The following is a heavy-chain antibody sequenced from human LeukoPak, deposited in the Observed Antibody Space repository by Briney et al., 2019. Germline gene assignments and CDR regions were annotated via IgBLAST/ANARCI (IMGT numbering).Heavy chain of an antibody. J-gene: IGHJ5*02. CDR2: INHNSGGT. CDR1: GYIFTGYY. V-gene: IGHV1-2*02. CDR3: AKAHGTYYYDSSGRNCFDP. Sequence: GASVKVSCKASGYIFTGYYLHWVRQAPGQGLEWMGWINHNSGGTNYAQKFQGRVTMTRDTSISTAYMELSRLRSDDTAVYYCAKAHGTYYYDSSGRNCFDPWGQGTLVTVSS. D-gene: IGHD3-22*01.